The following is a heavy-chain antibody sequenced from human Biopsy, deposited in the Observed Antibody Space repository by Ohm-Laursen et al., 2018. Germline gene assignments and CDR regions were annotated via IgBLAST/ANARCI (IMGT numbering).Heavy chain of an antibody. CDR1: GFSLSTTEVG. V-gene: IGHV2-5*01. Sequence: TQTLTLTCTFSGFSLSTTEVGVGWIRQPPGKALEWLALIYWSGDKRYSPSLKGRLTITKDTSKSQVVLTMTNMDPVDTATYYCAHERRWRNFDYWGQGTLVTVSS. CDR3: AHERRWRNFDY. CDR2: IYWSGDK. J-gene: IGHJ4*02. D-gene: IGHD4-23*01.